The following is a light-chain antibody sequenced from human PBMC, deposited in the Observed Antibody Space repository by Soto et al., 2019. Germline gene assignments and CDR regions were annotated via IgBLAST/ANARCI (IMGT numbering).Light chain of an antibody. J-gene: IGKJ4*01. CDR3: QQYNNWPPLS. Sequence: EIVMTQSPDTLSVSPGERATLSCRASQSVNRDLAWYQQTPGQAPRLLIYGASSRASGVPARFSGSGSGTEFTLTINSLQSDDSAVYYCQQYNNWPPLSFGGGTKVEIK. CDR1: QSVNRD. V-gene: IGKV3-15*01. CDR2: GAS.